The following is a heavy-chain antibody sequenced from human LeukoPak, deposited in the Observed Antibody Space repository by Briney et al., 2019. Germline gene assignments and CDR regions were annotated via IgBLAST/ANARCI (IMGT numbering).Heavy chain of an antibody. CDR1: GYSISSGYY. CDR2: IYHSGST. D-gene: IGHD6-13*01. V-gene: IGHV4-38-2*02. J-gene: IGHJ5*02. Sequence: SETLSLTCTVSGYSISSGYYWGWIRQPPGKGLEWIGSIYHSGSTYYNPSLKSRVTISVDTSKNQFSLRLSSVTAADTAVYYCAKNPFLGVTAAGDDKWFHPRGQGTLVPGS. CDR3: AKNPFLGVTAAGDDKWFHP.